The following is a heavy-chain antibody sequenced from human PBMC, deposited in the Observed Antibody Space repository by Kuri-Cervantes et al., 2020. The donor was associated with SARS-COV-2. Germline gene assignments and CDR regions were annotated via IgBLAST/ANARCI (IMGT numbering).Heavy chain of an antibody. CDR2: ISYDGSNK. D-gene: IGHD2-21*02. CDR1: GFTFSSYA. V-gene: IGHV3-30*04. CDR3: AKASTVVTPLTAY. J-gene: IGHJ4*02. Sequence: GESLKISCAASGFTFSSYAMHWVRQAPGKGLEWVAVISYDGSNKYYADSVKGRFTISRDNSKNTVYLQMNSLRAADTAVYYCAKASTVVTPLTAYWGQGALVTVSS.